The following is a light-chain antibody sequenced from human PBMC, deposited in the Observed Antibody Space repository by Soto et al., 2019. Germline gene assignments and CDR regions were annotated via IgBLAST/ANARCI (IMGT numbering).Light chain of an antibody. CDR3: QEGTSPLT. Sequence: DFQMTPSLSSLFASVGDRVTITCRTSHSVSNYVNCYQQRPGEPPKLLNYGASSLQSGVPSWCSSRGSGTHFTLTSSMQPPEFSTTYYCQEGTSPLTFGGGTKVDI. CDR1: HSVSNY. J-gene: IGKJ4*01. CDR2: GAS. V-gene: IGKV1-39*01.